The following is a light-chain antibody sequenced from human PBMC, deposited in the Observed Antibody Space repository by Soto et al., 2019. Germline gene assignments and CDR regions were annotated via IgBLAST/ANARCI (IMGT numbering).Light chain of an antibody. Sequence: QSVLTQPPSASGSPGQSVTIPCTGTSSDVGGYNSVSWYQQHPGKAPKLMIYEVNKRPSGVPDRFSGSKSGNTASLTVSGLQAEDEADYYCNSHAGSNNLWVFGGGTKLTVL. CDR3: NSHAGSNNLWV. J-gene: IGLJ3*02. CDR2: EVN. CDR1: SSDVGGYNS. V-gene: IGLV2-8*01.